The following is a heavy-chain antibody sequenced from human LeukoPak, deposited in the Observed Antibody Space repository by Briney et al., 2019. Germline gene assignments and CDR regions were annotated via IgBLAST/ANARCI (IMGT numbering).Heavy chain of an antibody. CDR1: GGSISSYY. D-gene: IGHD6-13*01. Sequence: TSETLSLTCTVSGGSISSYYWSWIRQPAGKGLEWIGRIYTSGSTNYNPSLKGRVTMSVDTSKNQFSLRLTSVTAADTAFYYCAREEYSSDWYGHDSWGQGTLVTVSS. V-gene: IGHV4-4*07. J-gene: IGHJ4*02. CDR3: AREEYSSDWYGHDS. CDR2: IYTSGST.